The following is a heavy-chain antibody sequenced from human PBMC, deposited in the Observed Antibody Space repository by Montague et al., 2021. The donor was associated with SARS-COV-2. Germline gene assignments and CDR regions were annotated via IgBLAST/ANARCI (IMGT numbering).Heavy chain of an antibody. CDR3: ARDRPPVATTFYYYYYGMDV. V-gene: IGHV4-61*02. Sequence: TLSLTCTVSGGSISSGSYYWSWVRQPAGKGLEWIGRINTSGSTNYKPSLKSRVTISVDTSKNQFSLKLSSVTAADTAVYYCARDRPPVATTFYYYYYGMDVWGQGTTVTVSS. J-gene: IGHJ6*02. D-gene: IGHD5-12*01. CDR2: INTSGST. CDR1: GGSISSGSYY.